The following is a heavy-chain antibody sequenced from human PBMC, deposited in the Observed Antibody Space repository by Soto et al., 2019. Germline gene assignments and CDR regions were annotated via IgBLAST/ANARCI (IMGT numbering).Heavy chain of an antibody. CDR3: ARDRAYSSSPRNYYYGMDV. V-gene: IGHV1-69*13. CDR1: GGTFSSYA. D-gene: IGHD6-6*01. CDR2: IIPIFGTA. J-gene: IGHJ6*02. Sequence: SVKVSCKASGGTFSSYAISWVRQAPGQGLEWMGGIIPIFGTANYAQKFQGRVTITADESTSTAYMELSSLRSEDTAVYYCARDRAYSSSPRNYYYGMDVWGQGTTVTVSS.